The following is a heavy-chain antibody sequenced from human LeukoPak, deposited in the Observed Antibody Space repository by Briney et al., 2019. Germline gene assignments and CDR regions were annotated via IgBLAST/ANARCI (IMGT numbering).Heavy chain of an antibody. CDR1: GGTFSSYA. Sequence: SVKVSRKASGGTFSSYAISWVRQAPGQGLEWMGGIIPIFGTANYAQKFQGRVTITTDESTSTAYMELSSLRSEDTAVYYCAEMSITMVRGVIIYRWFDPWGQGTLVTVSS. CDR2: IIPIFGTA. V-gene: IGHV1-69*05. J-gene: IGHJ5*02. CDR3: AEMSITMVRGVIIYRWFDP. D-gene: IGHD3-10*01.